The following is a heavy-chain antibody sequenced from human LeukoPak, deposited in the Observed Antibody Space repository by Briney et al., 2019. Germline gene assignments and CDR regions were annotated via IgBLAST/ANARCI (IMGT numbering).Heavy chain of an antibody. J-gene: IGHJ4*02. CDR2: ISFSGST. V-gene: IGHV4-59*01. CDR1: GGSISSYY. CDR3: AKVTAQDYFDY. D-gene: IGHD2-21*02. Sequence: SETLSLTCTVSGGSISSYYWSWIRQPPRQGLDYHWYISFSGSTNYNPSLKSRVTISVDTSKNQFSLKLSSVTAADTAVYYCAKVTAQDYFDYWGQGTLVTVSS.